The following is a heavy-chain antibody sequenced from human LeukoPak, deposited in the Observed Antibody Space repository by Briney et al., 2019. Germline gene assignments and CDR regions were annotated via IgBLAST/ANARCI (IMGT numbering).Heavy chain of an antibody. CDR2: INHSGST. CDR3: ARERGVAAAGMRVFLDWFDP. V-gene: IGHV4-34*01. J-gene: IGHJ5*02. D-gene: IGHD6-13*01. CDR1: GGSFSGYY. Sequence: SETLSLTCAVYGGSFSGYYWSWIRQPPGKGLEWIGEINHSGSTNYNPSLKSRVTISVDTSKNQFSLKLNSVTAADTAVYYCARERGVAAAGMRVFLDWFDPWGQGTLVTVSS.